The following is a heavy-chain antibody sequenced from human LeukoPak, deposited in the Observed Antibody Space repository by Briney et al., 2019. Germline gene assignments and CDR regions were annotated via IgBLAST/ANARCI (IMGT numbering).Heavy chain of an antibody. V-gene: IGHV3-74*03. Sequence: PGGSLRLSCAASGFSLSSYAMQWVRQAPGKGLVWVSRINSDGSSITYADSVKGRFTISRDNAKNTLYLQMNSLRVEDTAVYYCAREGRVSGYDFDCWGQGTLVTVSS. D-gene: IGHD5-12*01. CDR1: GFSLSSYA. CDR2: INSDGSSI. J-gene: IGHJ4*02. CDR3: AREGRVSGYDFDC.